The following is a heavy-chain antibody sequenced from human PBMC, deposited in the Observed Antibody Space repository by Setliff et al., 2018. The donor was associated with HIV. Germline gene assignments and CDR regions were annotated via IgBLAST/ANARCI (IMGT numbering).Heavy chain of an antibody. CDR2: IYTSGST. D-gene: IGHD2-2*01. Sequence: SETLSLTCTVSGGSISSGSYYWSWIRQPAGKGLEWIGHIYTSGSTNYNPSLKSRVTISVDTSKNQFSLKLTSVTAADTAVYYCVTSSSWSSRLNFWGPGMLVTVSS. CDR3: VTSSSWSSRLNF. J-gene: IGHJ4*02. CDR1: GGSISSGSYY. V-gene: IGHV4-61*09.